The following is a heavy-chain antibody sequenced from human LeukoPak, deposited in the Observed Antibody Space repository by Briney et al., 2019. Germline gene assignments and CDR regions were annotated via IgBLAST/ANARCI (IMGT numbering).Heavy chain of an antibody. D-gene: IGHD2-15*01. CDR1: GFTLSSYG. V-gene: IGHV3-30*02. J-gene: IGHJ6*03. CDR3: ARKYAAADYYYYMDV. CDR2: IRQDGSNK. Sequence: GGPLRLSCAAPGFTLSSYGMHWVRKAPGKGLEGVAFIRQDGSNKYYADSVKGRFTISRDNGKNSLYLQMNSLRAEDTALYYCARKYAAADYYYYMDVWVKGTTVTVSS.